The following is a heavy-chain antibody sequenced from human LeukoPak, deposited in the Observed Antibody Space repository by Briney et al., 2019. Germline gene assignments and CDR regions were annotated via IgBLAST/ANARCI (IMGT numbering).Heavy chain of an antibody. CDR3: ARENCSGGSCYSIYYYHYMDV. CDR1: GFTVSSNY. Sequence: GGSLGLSCAASGFTVSSNYMSWVRQAPGKGLEWVSVIYSGGTTYYTDSVKGRFTISRDNSKNTLYLQMNSLRAEDTAVYYCARENCSGGSCYSIYYYHYMDVWGKGTTVTVSS. D-gene: IGHD2-15*01. CDR2: IYSGGTT. J-gene: IGHJ6*03. V-gene: IGHV3-53*01.